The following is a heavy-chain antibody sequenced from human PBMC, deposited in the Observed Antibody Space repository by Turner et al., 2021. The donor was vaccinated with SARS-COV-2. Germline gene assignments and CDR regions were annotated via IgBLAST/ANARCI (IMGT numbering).Heavy chain of an antibody. J-gene: IGHJ5*02. CDR1: GFTFSRYG. CDR2: ISYDGSNK. D-gene: IGHD6-13*01. Sequence: QVQLVESGGGGVRPGRSRNRSCAASGFTFSRYGMHWVRQAPGKGLEWVAVISYDGSNKYYADSVKGRFTISRDNSKNTLYLQMNSLRAEDTAVYYCAKDLGQLDWFDPWGQGTLVTVSS. CDR3: AKDLGQLDWFDP. V-gene: IGHV3-30*18.